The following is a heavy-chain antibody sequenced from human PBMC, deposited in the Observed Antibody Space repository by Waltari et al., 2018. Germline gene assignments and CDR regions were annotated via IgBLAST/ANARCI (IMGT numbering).Heavy chain of an antibody. V-gene: IGHV4-39*01. CDR3: VRHARTTSGGKHFDH. Sequence: QLQLQESGPGLVKASETLSLTCTVSGDSISSSSYYWGWVRQPPGKGLEWIGNMYYSGSNDYNPSLKSRVTISGDTSKSQFSLKLSSVTAADTSMYYCVRHARTTSGGKHFDHWGQGMLVTVSP. D-gene: IGHD2-15*01. CDR2: MYYSGSN. J-gene: IGHJ4*02. CDR1: GDSISSSSYY.